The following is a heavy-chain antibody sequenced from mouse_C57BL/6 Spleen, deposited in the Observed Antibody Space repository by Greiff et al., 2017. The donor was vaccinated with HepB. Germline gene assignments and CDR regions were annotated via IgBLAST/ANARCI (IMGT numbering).Heavy chain of an antibody. CDR1: GYTFTSYW. D-gene: IGHD1-1*01. V-gene: IGHV1-64*01. CDR3: SRSLYGSRGAWFAY. Sequence: QVQLQQPGAELVKPGASVKLSCKASGYTFTSYWMHWVKQRPGQGLEWIGMIHPNSGSTNYNEKFKSKATLTVDKSSSTAYMQLSSLTSEDSAVYYCSRSLYGSRGAWFAYWVQGTLVTVSA. J-gene: IGHJ3*01. CDR2: IHPNSGST.